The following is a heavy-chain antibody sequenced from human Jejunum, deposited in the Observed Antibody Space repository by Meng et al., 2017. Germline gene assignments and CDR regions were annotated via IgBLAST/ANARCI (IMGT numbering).Heavy chain of an antibody. V-gene: IGHV4-4*02. J-gene: IGHJ4*02. CDR3: ARGVLERYFDY. Sequence: QESGPGLVKQSGTLSLTCAVSGDFTSSSDRWTWVRQAPGRGLEWIGEVWHSGATYYNPSLESRLTISIDTSNNRFSLELSSATAADTAVYYCARGVLERYFDYWGQGALVTVSS. CDR2: VWHSGAT. D-gene: IGHD3-10*01. CDR1: GDFTSSSDR.